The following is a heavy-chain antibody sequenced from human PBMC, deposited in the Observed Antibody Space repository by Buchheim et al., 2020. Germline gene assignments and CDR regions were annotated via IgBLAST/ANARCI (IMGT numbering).Heavy chain of an antibody. V-gene: IGHV4-61*01. J-gene: IGHJ4*02. CDR2: IYYSGST. CDR3: ARDRLRQSGYVDY. CDR1: GGSVSSGSYY. D-gene: IGHD3-3*01. Sequence: QVQLQESGPGLVKPSETLSLTCTVSGGSVSSGSYYWSWIRQPPGKGLEWIGYIYYSGSTNYNPSLKSRVTISVDTSKNQFSLKLSSVTAADTAVYYCARDRLRQSGYVDYWGQGTL.